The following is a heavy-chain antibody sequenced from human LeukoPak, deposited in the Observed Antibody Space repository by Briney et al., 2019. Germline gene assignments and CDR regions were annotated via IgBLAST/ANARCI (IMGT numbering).Heavy chain of an antibody. CDR2: IFNSGTT. Sequence: SETLSLTCTVTGASVNSDSYYWSWIRRPPGQGLEWIGYIFNSGTTYYIPSLRSRVIISLDTSKNQFSLKMSSVTAADTAVYFCADTYGNWGQGTLVTVSS. J-gene: IGHJ4*02. CDR3: ADTYGN. D-gene: IGHD5-18*01. V-gene: IGHV4-30-4*08. CDR1: GASVNSDSYY.